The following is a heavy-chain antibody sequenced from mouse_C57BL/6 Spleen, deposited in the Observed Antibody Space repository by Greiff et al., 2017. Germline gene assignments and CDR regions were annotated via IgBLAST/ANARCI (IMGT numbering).Heavy chain of an antibody. V-gene: IGHV14-2*01. CDR3: ARGDYGSSYAWFAY. CDR2: IDPEDGET. Sequence: EVQLQQSGAELVKPGASVKLSCTASGFNIKDSYMHWVKQRTEQGLEWIGRIDPEDGETKSAPKFQGKATITADTSSNTAYLQLSSLTSEDTAVYYCARGDYGSSYAWFAYWGQGTLVTVSA. J-gene: IGHJ3*01. D-gene: IGHD1-1*01. CDR1: GFNIKDSY.